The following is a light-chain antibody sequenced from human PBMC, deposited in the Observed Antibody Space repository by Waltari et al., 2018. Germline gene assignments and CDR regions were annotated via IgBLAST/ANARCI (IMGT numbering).Light chain of an antibody. Sequence: EIVLTQSPGTLSLSPGERATLACRASQSISRTLDWYQKKPGQAPRLLIYAASTRATGIPDRFCGIGSRTDFSRTMSRMEPEDFAVYYCPNYLRLPVTFGEGTKVE. CDR1: QSISRT. J-gene: IGKJ1*01. CDR3: PNYLRLPVT. V-gene: IGKV3-20*01. CDR2: AAS.